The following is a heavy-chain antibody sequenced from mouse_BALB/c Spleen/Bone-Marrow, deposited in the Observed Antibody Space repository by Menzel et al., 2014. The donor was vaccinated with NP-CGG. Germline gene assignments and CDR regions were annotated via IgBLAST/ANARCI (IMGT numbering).Heavy chain of an antibody. V-gene: IGHV5-6*02. CDR2: INNGSSYT. CDR3: ARMRDGPYAMDY. CDR1: GFTFSSYG. D-gene: IGHD2-3*01. Sequence: EVKVEESGGDLVKPGGSLKLSCAASGFTFSSYGMSWVRQTPDKRLEWVATINNGSSYTFYPDSVKGRFTISRDNAKNTLYLQMSSLKSEDTAIYYCARMRDGPYAMDYWGQGTSVTVSS. J-gene: IGHJ4*01.